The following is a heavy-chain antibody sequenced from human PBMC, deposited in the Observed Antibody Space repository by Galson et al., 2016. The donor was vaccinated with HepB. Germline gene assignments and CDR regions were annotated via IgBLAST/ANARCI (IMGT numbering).Heavy chain of an antibody. CDR2: IYPGDSDS. J-gene: IGHJ5*02. V-gene: IGHV5-51*01. CDR3: ARRLCSSSSCYSGWRDP. CDR1: GYTFTSYW. Sequence: QSGAEVKKPGESLKISCKASGYTFTSYWIGWVRQMPGKGLEWMGFIYPGDSDSMYSPSFQGQVTISADNSISTAYLQWSSLKASDTAIYYCARRLCSSSSCYSGWRDPWGQGTLVTVSS. D-gene: IGHD2-2*02.